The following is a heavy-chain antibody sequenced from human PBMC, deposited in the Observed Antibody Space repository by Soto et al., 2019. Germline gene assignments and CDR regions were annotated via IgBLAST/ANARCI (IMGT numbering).Heavy chain of an antibody. CDR1: GGSISSSSYY. V-gene: IGHV4-39*01. D-gene: IGHD6-19*01. J-gene: IGHJ6*02. CDR3: ARLSSSGWQYYYYYYGMDV. Sequence: SETLSLTCTVSGGSISSSSYYWGWIRQPPGKGLEWIGSIYYSGSTYYNPSLKSRVTISVDTSKNQFSLKLSSVTAADTAVYYCARLSSSGWQYYYYYYGMDVWGQGTTVTVSS. CDR2: IYYSGST.